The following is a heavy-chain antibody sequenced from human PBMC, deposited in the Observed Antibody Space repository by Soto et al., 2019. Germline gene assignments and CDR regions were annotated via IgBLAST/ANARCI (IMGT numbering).Heavy chain of an antibody. CDR3: ASNYGDYGGNIPFDY. J-gene: IGHJ4*02. V-gene: IGHV4-31*03. CDR1: GGSIRSGGYY. CDR2: IYYSGRT. Sequence: QVQLQESGPGLVKPSQTLSLTCTVSGGSIRSGGYYGSWIRQHPGKGLEWIGYIYYSGRTYYNPSLKSRVTISVDTSKNQFSLKLSSVTAADTAVYYCASNYGDYGGNIPFDYWGQGTLVTVSS. D-gene: IGHD4-17*01.